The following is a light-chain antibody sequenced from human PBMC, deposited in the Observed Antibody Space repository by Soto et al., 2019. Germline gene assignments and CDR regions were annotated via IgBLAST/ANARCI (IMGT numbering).Light chain of an antibody. CDR1: SSDVGSYNL. CDR2: EGS. Sequence: SALTQPASVSGSPAQSITISCTGTSSDVGSYNLVSWYQQHPGKAPKLMIYEGSKRPSGVSNRFSGSKSGNTASLTISGLQAEDEADYHCCSYAGSSTLVFGGGTKVTVL. J-gene: IGLJ2*01. V-gene: IGLV2-23*01. CDR3: CSYAGSSTLV.